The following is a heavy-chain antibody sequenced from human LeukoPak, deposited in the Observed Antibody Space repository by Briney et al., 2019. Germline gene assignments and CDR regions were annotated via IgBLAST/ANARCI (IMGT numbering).Heavy chain of an antibody. CDR1: GGSISSYY. J-gene: IGHJ4*02. V-gene: IGHV4-4*09. Sequence: SETLSLTCTVSGGSISSYYWSWIRQPPGKGLEWIGYIYTSGSTNYNPSLKSRVTISVDTSKNQFSLKLSSVTAADTAVYYCARGTQDTAMVEWGQGTLVTVSS. CDR2: IYTSGST. D-gene: IGHD5-18*01. CDR3: ARGTQDTAMVE.